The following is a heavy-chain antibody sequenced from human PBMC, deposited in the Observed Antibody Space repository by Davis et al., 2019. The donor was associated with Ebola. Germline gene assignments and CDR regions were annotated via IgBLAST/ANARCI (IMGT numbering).Heavy chain of an antibody. CDR2: ISSSSSYI. V-gene: IGHV3-21*01. Sequence: GGSLRLSCAASGFTFSNAWMNWVRQAPGKGLEWVSSISSSSSYIYYADSVKGRFTISRDNAKNSLYLQMNSLRAEDTAVYYCARGGAVAAYYYYYGMDVWGQGTTVTVSS. D-gene: IGHD6-19*01. CDR3: ARGGAVAAYYYYYGMDV. CDR1: GFTFSNAW. J-gene: IGHJ6*02.